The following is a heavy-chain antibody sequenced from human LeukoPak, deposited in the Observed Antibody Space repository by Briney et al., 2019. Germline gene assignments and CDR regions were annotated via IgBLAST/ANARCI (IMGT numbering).Heavy chain of an antibody. D-gene: IGHD2/OR15-2a*01. CDR2: IYYSGST. CDR1: GGSFSSYY. J-gene: IGHJ4*02. V-gene: IGHV4-59*01. CDR3: AGGAFYGPYYFDY. Sequence: SETLSLTCAVYGGSFSSYYWSWIRQPPGKGLEWIGYIYYSGSTNYNPSLKSRVTMSVDTSKNQFSLKLSSVTAADTAVYYCAGGAFYGPYYFDYWGQGTLVTVSS.